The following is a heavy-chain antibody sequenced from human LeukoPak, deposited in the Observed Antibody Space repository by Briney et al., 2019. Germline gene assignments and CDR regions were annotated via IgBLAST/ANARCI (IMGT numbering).Heavy chain of an antibody. CDR1: GYTFTYRY. D-gene: IGHD6-13*01. J-gene: IGHJ6*03. V-gene: IGHV1-18*04. Sequence: ASVKVSCKASGYTFTYRYLHWVRQAPGQALEWMGWISAYNGNTNYAQKLQGRVTMTTDTSTSTAYMELRSLRSDDTAVCYCAREGLRGWQQLGPYYMDVWGKGTTVTVSS. CDR2: ISAYNGNT. CDR3: AREGLRGWQQLGPYYMDV.